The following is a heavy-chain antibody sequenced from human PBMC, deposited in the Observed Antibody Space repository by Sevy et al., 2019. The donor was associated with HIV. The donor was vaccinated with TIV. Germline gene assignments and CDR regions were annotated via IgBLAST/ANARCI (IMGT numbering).Heavy chain of an antibody. CDR3: AGENAWGRGYS. CDR2: IYYNGHI. Sequence: SETLSLTCTLSGGSITSLYWNWIRQPPGKGLEWIANIYYNGHINYNPALQSRVPLSLDTSKNQFSLRLSSVTAADTAMYYCAGENAWGRGYSWGQGTLLTVSS. CDR1: GGSITSLY. V-gene: IGHV4-59*08. J-gene: IGHJ4*02. D-gene: IGHD1-26*01.